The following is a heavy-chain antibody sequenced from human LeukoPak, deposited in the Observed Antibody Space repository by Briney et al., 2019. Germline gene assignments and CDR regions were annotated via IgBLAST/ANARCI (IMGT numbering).Heavy chain of an antibody. CDR2: IWYDGSNK. D-gene: IGHD5-24*01. V-gene: IGHV3-33*01. CDR1: GFTFSRHG. J-gene: IGHJ5*02. CDR3: ARAGEMTSIMSWFDP. Sequence: PGGSLRLSCAASGFTFSRHGMRWVRQAPGKGLEWVAVIWYDGSNKYYADSVKGQFIISRDYFENTLYLQMNRLRVEDTAVYYCARAGEMTSIMSWFDPWGQGTLVTVSS.